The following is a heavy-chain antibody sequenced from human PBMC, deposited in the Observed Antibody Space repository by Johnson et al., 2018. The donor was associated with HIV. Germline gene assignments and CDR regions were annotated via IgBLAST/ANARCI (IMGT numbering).Heavy chain of an antibody. D-gene: IGHD2-15*01. CDR1: GFTFSSYA. Sequence: VQLVESGGGLVQPGGSLRLSCAASGFTFSSYAMHWVRQAPGKGLEYVSAISSNGGSTYYANSVTGRFTISRDNSKNTLYLQMNSLRAEDTAVYYCARDLLLPEGLRVAFDIWGQGTMVTVSS. CDR3: ARDLLLPEGLRVAFDI. J-gene: IGHJ3*02. CDR2: ISSNGGST. V-gene: IGHV3-64*01.